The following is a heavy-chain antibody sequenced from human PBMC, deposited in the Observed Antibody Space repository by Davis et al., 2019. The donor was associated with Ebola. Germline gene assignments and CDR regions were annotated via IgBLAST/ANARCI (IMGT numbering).Heavy chain of an antibody. CDR2: IWYDGSNK. CDR1: GFTFSSYG. V-gene: IGHV3-33*06. D-gene: IGHD2-8*02. J-gene: IGHJ4*02. Sequence: GESLKISCAASGFTFSSYGMHWVRQAPGKGLEWVAVIWYDGSNKYYADSVKGRFTISRDNSKNTLYLQMNSLRAEDTAVYYCAKPLVAGYCTGGVCYPFDYWGQGTLVTVSS. CDR3: AKPLVAGYCTGGVCYPFDY.